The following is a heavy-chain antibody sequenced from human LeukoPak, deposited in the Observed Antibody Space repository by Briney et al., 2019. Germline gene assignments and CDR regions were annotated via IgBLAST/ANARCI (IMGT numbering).Heavy chain of an antibody. D-gene: IGHD4-17*01. Sequence: SLKVSCTASGGTFSSYAISWVRQAPGHGLEWMGGIIPIFGTANYAQKFQGRVTITADEATSTAYMELSSLRSEDTAVYYWAHPAHGDYPPNYYYYMDVWGKGTTVTASS. J-gene: IGHJ6*03. V-gene: IGHV1-69*13. CDR1: GGTFSSYA. CDR2: IIPIFGTA. CDR3: AHPAHGDYPPNYYYYMDV.